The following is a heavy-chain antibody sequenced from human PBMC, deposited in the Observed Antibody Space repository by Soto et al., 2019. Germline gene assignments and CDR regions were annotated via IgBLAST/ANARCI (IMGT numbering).Heavy chain of an antibody. V-gene: IGHV1-69*08. CDR1: GGTFSSYT. J-gene: IGHJ3*02. CDR2: IIPILGIA. D-gene: IGHD6-19*01. Sequence: QVQLVQSGAEVKKPGSSVKVSCKASGGTFSSYTISWVRPAPGQGLEWMGRIIPILGIANYAHKFQGRVTITADKSTSSGYMELSSLRSEDTAVYYCARDGARQLLVSDAFDIWGQGTMVTVSS. CDR3: ARDGARQLLVSDAFDI.